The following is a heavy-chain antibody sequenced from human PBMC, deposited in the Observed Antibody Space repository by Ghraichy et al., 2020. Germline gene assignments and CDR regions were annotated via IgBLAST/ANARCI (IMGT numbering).Heavy chain of an antibody. J-gene: IGHJ4*02. CDR1: GGSITSRGFY. CDR3: ARLRTSRDSDVFDF. V-gene: IGHV4-31*03. Sequence: SETLSLTCTVSGGSITSRGFYWSWIRQHPGEGLDWIGYISYSGTTFYNASIKSRVSISVDTSKNQFSLKLTSVTAADTAVYYCARLRTSRDSDVFDFWGLGTLVTVSS. CDR2: ISYSGTT. D-gene: IGHD2-15*01.